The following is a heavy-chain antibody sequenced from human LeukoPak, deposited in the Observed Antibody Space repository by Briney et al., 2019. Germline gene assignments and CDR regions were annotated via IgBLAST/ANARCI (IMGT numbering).Heavy chain of an antibody. D-gene: IGHD1-26*01. CDR3: AAVVGSGSYYVY. Sequence: PGGSLRLSCGASGITFSSYWMHWVRQAPGKGLVWVSRINSDGSSTSYADSVKGRFTISRDNAKNTLFLQINSLRAEDTAVYYCAAVVGSGSYYVYWGQGALVTVSS. J-gene: IGHJ4*02. V-gene: IGHV3-74*01. CDR2: INSDGSST. CDR1: GITFSSYW.